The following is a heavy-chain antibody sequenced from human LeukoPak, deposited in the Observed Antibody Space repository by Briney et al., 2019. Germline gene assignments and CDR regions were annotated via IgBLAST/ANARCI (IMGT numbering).Heavy chain of an antibody. CDR2: ISGSGGRT. V-gene: IGHV3-23*01. Sequence: GGSLRLSCAASGFTFSSYGMSWVRQAPGKGLEWVSGISGSGGRTYFADSVKGRFTISRDNSKNTLYLQMNSLRAEDTAVYYCAKDGSGYSYGTFDYWGQGTLVTVSS. CDR3: AKDGSGYSYGTFDY. J-gene: IGHJ4*02. D-gene: IGHD5-18*01. CDR1: GFTFSSYG.